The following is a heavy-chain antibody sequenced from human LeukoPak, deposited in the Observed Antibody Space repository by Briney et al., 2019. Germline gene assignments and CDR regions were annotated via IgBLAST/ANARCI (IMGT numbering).Heavy chain of an antibody. CDR2: FDPEDGET. Sequence: ASVKVSCKVSGYTLTELSMHWVRQAPGKGLEWMGGFDPEDGETIYAQKFQGRVTMTEDTSTDTAYMELSSLRSEDTAVYYCATLGGYSSSFPDAFDIWGQGTMVTVSS. J-gene: IGHJ3*02. CDR1: GYTLTELS. CDR3: ATLGGYSSSFPDAFDI. V-gene: IGHV1-24*01. D-gene: IGHD6-13*01.